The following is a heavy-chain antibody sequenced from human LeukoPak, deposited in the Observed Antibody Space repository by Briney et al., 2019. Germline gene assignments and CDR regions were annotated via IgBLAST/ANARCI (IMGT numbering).Heavy chain of an antibody. Sequence: GGSLRLSCTTSGFTFGDFAMSWFRQAPGKGLEWVSAISGSGGSTYYADSVKGRFTISRDNSKNTLYLQMNSLRAEDTAVYYCASYYYGSGSYFDYFDYWGQGTLVTVSS. CDR1: GFTFGDFA. J-gene: IGHJ4*02. V-gene: IGHV3-23*01. CDR2: ISGSGGST. CDR3: ASYYYGSGSYFDYFDY. D-gene: IGHD3-10*01.